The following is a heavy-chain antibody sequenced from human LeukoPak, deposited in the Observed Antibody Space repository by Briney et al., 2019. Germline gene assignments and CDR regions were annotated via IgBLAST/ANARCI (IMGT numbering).Heavy chain of an antibody. D-gene: IGHD2-2*01. Sequence: ASVKVSCKASGYTFTSYYMHWVRQAPGEGLEWMGIINPSGGSTSYAQKFQGRVTMTRDMSTSTVYMELSSLRSEDTAVYYCARALGYCSSTSCSTTMMNAFDIWGQGTMVTVSS. CDR2: INPSGGST. V-gene: IGHV1-46*01. CDR1: GYTFTSYY. CDR3: ARALGYCSSTSCSTTMMNAFDI. J-gene: IGHJ3*02.